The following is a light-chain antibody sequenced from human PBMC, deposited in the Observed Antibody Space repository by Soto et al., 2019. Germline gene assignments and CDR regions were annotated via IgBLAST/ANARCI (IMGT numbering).Light chain of an antibody. CDR1: QTVDTY. CDR3: QQRTNWPRT. CDR2: GAS. V-gene: IGKV3-11*01. J-gene: IGKJ2*01. Sequence: EIVLTQSPATLSLSPGDRATLSCRASQTVDTYLVWYQQKPGQTPRLLIYGASNRATGIPTRFSGSGSGTDFTLTINSLEPEDFAVYYCQQRTNWPRTFGRGTKLEI.